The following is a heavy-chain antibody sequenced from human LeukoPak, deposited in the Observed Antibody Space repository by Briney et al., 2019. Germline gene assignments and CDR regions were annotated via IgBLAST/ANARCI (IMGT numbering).Heavy chain of an antibody. D-gene: IGHD6-19*01. CDR2: IIPIFGTA. V-gene: IGHV1-69*06. Sequence: ASVKVSCKASGGTFSSYAISWVRQAPGQGLEWMGGIIPIFGTANYAQKFQGRVTITADKSTSKAYMELSSVRSEDTAVYYCARDLDSRYSSGWGAFDYWGQGTLVTVSS. CDR1: GGTFSSYA. J-gene: IGHJ4*02. CDR3: ARDLDSRYSSGWGAFDY.